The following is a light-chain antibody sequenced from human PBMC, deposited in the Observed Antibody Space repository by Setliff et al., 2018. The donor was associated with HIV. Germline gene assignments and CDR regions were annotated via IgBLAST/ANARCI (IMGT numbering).Light chain of an antibody. CDR2: DVS. V-gene: IGLV2-11*01. Sequence: SVLTQPRSVSGSPGQSVTFSCTGSSSDVGAYNYVSWYQQHPGKAPKLIIYDVSKRPSGVPDRFSGSKSGDTASLTISGLQSEDEADYYCCSYAGTYTYIFGTGTKVTVL. J-gene: IGLJ1*01. CDR1: SSDVGAYNY. CDR3: CSYAGTYTYI.